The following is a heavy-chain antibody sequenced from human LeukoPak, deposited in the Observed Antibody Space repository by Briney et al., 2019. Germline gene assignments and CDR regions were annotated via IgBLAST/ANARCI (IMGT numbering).Heavy chain of an antibody. V-gene: IGHV1-69*05. CDR1: GGTFSSYA. J-gene: IGHJ4*02. CDR3: ARDSGSSWYRNGGYYFDY. Sequence: ASVKVSCKASGGTFSSYAISWVRRAPGQGLEWMGRIIPIFGTANYAQKFQGRVTITTDESTSTAYTELSSLRSEDTAVYYCARDSGSSWYRNGGYYFDYWGQGTLVTVSS. CDR2: IIPIFGTA. D-gene: IGHD6-13*01.